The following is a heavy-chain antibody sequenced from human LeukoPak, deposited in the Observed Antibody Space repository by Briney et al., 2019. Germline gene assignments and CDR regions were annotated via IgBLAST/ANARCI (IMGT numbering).Heavy chain of an antibody. CDR3: AREPRGGGVVIRDY. V-gene: IGHV4-39*07. Sequence: PSETLSLTCTVSGGSISSNSYYWGWIRQPPGKGLEWIGSIYNTGSTYYNPSLKSRVTISVDTSKNQFSLKLSSVTAADTAVYYCAREPRGGGVVIRDYWGQGTLVTVSS. D-gene: IGHD3-3*01. CDR2: IYNTGST. J-gene: IGHJ4*02. CDR1: GGSISSNSYY.